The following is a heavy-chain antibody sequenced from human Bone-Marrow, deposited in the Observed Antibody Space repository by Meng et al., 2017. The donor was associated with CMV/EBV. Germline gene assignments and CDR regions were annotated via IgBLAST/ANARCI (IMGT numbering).Heavy chain of an antibody. D-gene: IGHD5-18*01. V-gene: IGHV3-30*04. CDR2: ISYDGSNK. CDR1: GFTFSSYA. J-gene: IGHJ6*02. CDR3: ARESAWYSYGYGDYYYGMDV. Sequence: GESLKISCAASGFTFSSYAMHWVRQAPGKGLEWVAVISYDGSNKYYADSVKGRFTISRDNSKNTLYLQMNSLRAEDTAVYYCARESAWYSYGYGDYYYGMDVCGQGTTVTVSS.